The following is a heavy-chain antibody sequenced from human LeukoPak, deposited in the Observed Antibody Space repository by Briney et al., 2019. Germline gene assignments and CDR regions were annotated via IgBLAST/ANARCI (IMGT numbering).Heavy chain of an antibody. J-gene: IGHJ4*02. D-gene: IGHD6-19*01. CDR1: GFTFNSFS. CDR3: ARVGGSGWYGFVDY. V-gene: IGHV3-30*04. Sequence: PGRSLRLSCAASGFTFNSFSMHWVRQAPGKGLEWVAVISYDEKKKFYADSVKGRFSTSRDNSKNTVNLQMNSLRAEDTAVYYCARVGGSGWYGFVDYWGQGTLVTVSS. CDR2: ISYDEKKK.